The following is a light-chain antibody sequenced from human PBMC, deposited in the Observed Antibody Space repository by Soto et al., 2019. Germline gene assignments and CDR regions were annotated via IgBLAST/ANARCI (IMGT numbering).Light chain of an antibody. V-gene: IGKV3-15*01. CDR3: QQYNNFWT. J-gene: IGKJ1*01. CDR2: VES. Sequence: EVVMTQSPATLSVSPGERTTLSCRASQSVGSNVAWYQQKPGQAPRLLIYVESTRATGLPARFSGSGSGTEFTLTISSRQSEDFAVYYCQQYNNFWTFGQGTKVEIK. CDR1: QSVGSN.